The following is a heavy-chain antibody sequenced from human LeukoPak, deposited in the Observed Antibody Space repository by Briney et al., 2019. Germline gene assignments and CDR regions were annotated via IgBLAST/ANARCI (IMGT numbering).Heavy chain of an antibody. Sequence: GRSLRLSCAASGFTFNNYAMSWVRQAPGKGLEGVSGISGTGGRTYYAESVKGRFTISRDNSKSTLYLQMNSLRVEDTAVYYCAKDFTLSVWGQGTLVTVSS. V-gene: IGHV3-23*01. D-gene: IGHD5/OR15-5a*01. J-gene: IGHJ4*02. CDR3: AKDFTLSV. CDR2: ISGTGGRT. CDR1: GFTFNNYA.